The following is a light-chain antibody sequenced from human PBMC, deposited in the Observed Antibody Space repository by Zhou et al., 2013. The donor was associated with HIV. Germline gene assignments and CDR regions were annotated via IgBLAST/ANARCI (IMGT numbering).Light chain of an antibody. V-gene: IGKV3-20*01. CDR2: GAS. J-gene: IGKJ3*01. CDR3: QQYGSSPRFT. Sequence: EIVLTQSPATLSLSPGESAILSCRASQSVTSSYLAWYQQKPGQAPGLLIYGASSRATGIPDRFSGSGSGTDFTLTISRLEPEDFAVYYCQQYGSSPRFTFGPGTKVDIK. CDR1: QSVTSSY.